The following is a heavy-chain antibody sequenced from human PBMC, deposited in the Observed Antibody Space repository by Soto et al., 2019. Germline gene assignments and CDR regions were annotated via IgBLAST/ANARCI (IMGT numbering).Heavy chain of an antibody. CDR3: ARDWDAFDT. J-gene: IGHJ3*02. Sequence: GGSLRLSCAASGFTFSSYAMSWVRQAPGKGLEWVSAISGRGGSSYYADSVAGRFTMSRDNSKNTLYLQMHTLRVADKAVYYCARDWDAFDTWGQGTTVTVSS. CDR1: GFTFSSYA. V-gene: IGHV3-23*01. CDR2: ISGRGGSS.